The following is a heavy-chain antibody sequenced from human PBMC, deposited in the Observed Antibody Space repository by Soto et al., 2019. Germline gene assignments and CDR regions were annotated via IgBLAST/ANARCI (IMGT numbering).Heavy chain of an antibody. J-gene: IGHJ3*02. D-gene: IGHD5-12*01. CDR3: ARKPERWLQLGASTESFDI. CDR1: GGSITSDGYY. Sequence: QVQLQQSGPGLVKPSQTLSLTCTVSGGSITSDGYYWSWIRHHPGKGLEWIGYIYYSGSTYYNPSLKSRVTIPGDTSKNRFYVKLSSVTAGDTAVYYCARKPERWLQLGASTESFDIWGQGTMVTVSS. V-gene: IGHV4-31*03. CDR2: IYYSGST.